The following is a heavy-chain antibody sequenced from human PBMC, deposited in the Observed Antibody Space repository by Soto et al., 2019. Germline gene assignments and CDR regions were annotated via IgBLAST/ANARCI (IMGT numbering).Heavy chain of an antibody. Sequence: ASVKVSCKASGYAFTSYGISWVRQAPGQGLEWMGWISAYNGNTNYAQKLQGRVTMTTDTSTSTAYMELRSLRSDDTAVYYCARVTPYGDYFDYWGQGTLVTVSS. CDR2: ISAYNGNT. D-gene: IGHD4-17*01. J-gene: IGHJ4*02. V-gene: IGHV1-18*01. CDR3: ARVTPYGDYFDY. CDR1: GYAFTSYG.